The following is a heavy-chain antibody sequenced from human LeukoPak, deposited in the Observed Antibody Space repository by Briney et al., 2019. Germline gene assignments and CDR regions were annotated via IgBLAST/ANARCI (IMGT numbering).Heavy chain of an antibody. CDR3: TSSGYSNAFDI. CDR2: IYYSGST. Sequence: SETLSLTCTVSGGSISSYYWSWIRQPPGKRLEWIGYIYYSGSTNYNPSLKSRVTISVDTSKNQFSLKLSSVTAADTAVYYCTSSGYSNAFDIWGQGTMVTVSS. J-gene: IGHJ3*02. D-gene: IGHD3-22*01. V-gene: IGHV4-59*08. CDR1: GGSISSYY.